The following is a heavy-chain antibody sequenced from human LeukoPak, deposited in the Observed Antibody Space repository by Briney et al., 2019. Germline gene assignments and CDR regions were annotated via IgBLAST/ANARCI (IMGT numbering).Heavy chain of an antibody. D-gene: IGHD3-3*01. CDR2: IKQDGSEK. Sequence: PGGSLRLSCAASGFTFSSYWMSWVRQAPGKGLEWVANIKQDGSEKYYVDSVKGRFTISRDNAKNSLYLQMNSLRAEDTAVYYCARAALDDFWSAWDYWGQGTLVTVSS. J-gene: IGHJ4*02. V-gene: IGHV3-7*01. CDR3: ARAALDDFWSAWDY. CDR1: GFTFSSYW.